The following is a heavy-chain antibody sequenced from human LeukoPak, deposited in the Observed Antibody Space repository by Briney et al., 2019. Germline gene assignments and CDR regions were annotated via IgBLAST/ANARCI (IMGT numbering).Heavy chain of an antibody. CDR3: ARELRGYSYGSYSYYYYYMDV. V-gene: IGHV4-34*01. D-gene: IGHD5-18*01. Sequence: SETLSLTCAVYGGSFSGYYWSWIRQPPGKGLEWVGEINHSGSTYYNPSLKSRVTISVDTSKNQFSLKLSSVTAADTAVYYCARELRGYSYGSYSYYYYYMDVWGKGTTVTVSS. J-gene: IGHJ6*03. CDR2: INHSGST. CDR1: GGSFSGYY.